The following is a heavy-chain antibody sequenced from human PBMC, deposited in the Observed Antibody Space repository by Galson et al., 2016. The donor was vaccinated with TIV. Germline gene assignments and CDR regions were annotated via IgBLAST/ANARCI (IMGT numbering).Heavy chain of an antibody. Sequence: LSLTCSVSGLSVRSGSFYWSWIRQPPGKGLEWIGYIYYSGSTKYNPSLKSRVTISLDTSKRQFSLKLNSVTAADTAVYSCARCRGDYYYGIDVWGQGTTVTVSS. D-gene: IGHD3-10*01. CDR2: IYYSGST. J-gene: IGHJ6*02. V-gene: IGHV4-61*01. CDR1: GLSVRSGSFY. CDR3: ARCRGDYYYGIDV.